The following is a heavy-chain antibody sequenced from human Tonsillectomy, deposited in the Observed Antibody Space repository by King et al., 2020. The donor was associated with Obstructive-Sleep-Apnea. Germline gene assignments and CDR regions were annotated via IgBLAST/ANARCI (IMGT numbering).Heavy chain of an antibody. V-gene: IGHV1-2*02. CDR2: INPNNDDT. D-gene: IGHD3/OR15-3a*01. CDR1: GYTFTGYY. Sequence: VQLVESGAEVKKPGASVKVSCKASGYTFTGYYMHWVRQAPGQGLEWMGWINPNNDDTNSAQKFQGRVTMTRDTSISTAYMELSRLTSDDTAVYYCAREKAHIRDWSIGSDGNDYWGQGSLVTVSS. J-gene: IGHJ4*02. CDR3: AREKAHIRDWSIGSDGNDY.